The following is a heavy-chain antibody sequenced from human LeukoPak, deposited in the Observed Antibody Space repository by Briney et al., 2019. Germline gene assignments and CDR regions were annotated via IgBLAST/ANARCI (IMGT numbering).Heavy chain of an antibody. D-gene: IGHD6-19*01. Sequence: NPSETLSLTCTVSGGSISSSSYYWGWIRQPPGKGLEWIGSIYYSGSTYYNPSLKSRVTISVDTSKNQFSLKLSSVTATDTAVYYCARRRAGRDWFDPWGQGTLVTVSS. V-gene: IGHV4-39*01. J-gene: IGHJ5*02. CDR3: ARRRAGRDWFDP. CDR1: GGSISSSSYY. CDR2: IYYSGST.